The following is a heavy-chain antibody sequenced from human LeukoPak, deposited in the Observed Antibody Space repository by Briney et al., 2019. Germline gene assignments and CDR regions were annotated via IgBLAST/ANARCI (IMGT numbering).Heavy chain of an antibody. CDR2: ISSDGNTK. J-gene: IGHJ4*02. CDR3: AKDRAYTGSL. CDR1: GFTFSSYG. D-gene: IGHD1-26*01. V-gene: IGHV3-30*18. Sequence: HPGGSLRLSCAASGFTFSSYGMHWVRHAPGKGLEWLAVISSDGNTKYYTDSVKGRFTISRDNSKNTLYLQMNSLRVEDTAVYYCAKDRAYTGSLWGQGTLVTVSS.